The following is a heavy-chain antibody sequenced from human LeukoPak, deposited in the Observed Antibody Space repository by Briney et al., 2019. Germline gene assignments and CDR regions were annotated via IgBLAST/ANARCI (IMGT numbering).Heavy chain of an antibody. CDR2: IWYDESNK. CDR3: AIDKAARHLDY. D-gene: IGHD6-6*01. V-gene: IGHV3-33*01. CDR1: GFPFENHG. J-gene: IGHJ4*02. Sequence: PGRSLRLSCGACGFPFENHGIHWVRQAPGKGLEWVAVIWYDESNKYYADSVKGRFTISRNQFKNTQYLQMNSLRAVDTAVYYCAIDKAARHLDYWGQGTLVTVSS.